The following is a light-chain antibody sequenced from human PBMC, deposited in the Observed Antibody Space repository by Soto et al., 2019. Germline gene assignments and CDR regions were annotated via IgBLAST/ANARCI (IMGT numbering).Light chain of an antibody. J-gene: IGKJ1*01. Sequence: EIVLTQSPGTLSLSPGERATLSCRASQIVSRNYLAWYQQKPGQAPRLLIYGASSRTTGIPDRFSGSGSGTEFTLTISRLEPEDLAVYYCQQYCSAPETFGQGTKVEI. CDR2: GAS. CDR3: QQYCSAPET. V-gene: IGKV3-20*01. CDR1: QIVSRNY.